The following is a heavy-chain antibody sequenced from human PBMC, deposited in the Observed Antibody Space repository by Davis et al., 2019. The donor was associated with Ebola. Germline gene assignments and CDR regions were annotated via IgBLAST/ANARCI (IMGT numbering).Heavy chain of an antibody. CDR1: GFNFIDYY. V-gene: IGHV1-2*02. J-gene: IGHJ4*02. D-gene: IGHD3-16*01. CDR2: ISLNSGST. Sequence: ASVKVSCKASGFNFIDYYLHWVRQAPGQGPEWMGWISLNSGSTKYSHKFQGRVTMTRDTSINTAHMELSGLTSDDTAVYYCARDDKVMHFDYWGQGTLVTVSS. CDR3: ARDDKVMHFDY.